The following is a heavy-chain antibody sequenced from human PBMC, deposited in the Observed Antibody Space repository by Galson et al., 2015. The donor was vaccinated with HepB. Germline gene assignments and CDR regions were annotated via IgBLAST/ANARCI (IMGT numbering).Heavy chain of an antibody. Sequence: CAISGDSVSSHSAAWNWIRQSPSRGLEWLGRTYYRSKWYNDYAVSVKSRITIDPDTSKNQFSLQLNSVTPEDTAVYYCARAVAGGGKSYMDVWGKGITVIVSS. D-gene: IGHD6-19*01. CDR2: TYYRSKWYN. CDR1: GDSVSSHSAA. CDR3: ARAVAGGGKSYMDV. V-gene: IGHV6-1*01. J-gene: IGHJ6*03.